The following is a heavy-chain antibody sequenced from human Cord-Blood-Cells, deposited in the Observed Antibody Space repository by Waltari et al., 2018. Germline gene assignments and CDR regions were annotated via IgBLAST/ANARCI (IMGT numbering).Heavy chain of an antibody. D-gene: IGHD7-27*01. V-gene: IGHV1-3*01. CDR2: INAGNGNT. CDR1: GYTFTSYA. J-gene: IGHJ3*02. Sequence: QVQLVQSGAEVKKPGASVKVSCKASGYTFTSYAMHWVRQAPGQRLEWMGWINAGNGNTKYSKKFQGRVTITRDTSPSTAYMELSSLRSEDTAVYYCAREALWGKLGIDAFDIWGQGTMVTVSS. CDR3: AREALWGKLGIDAFDI.